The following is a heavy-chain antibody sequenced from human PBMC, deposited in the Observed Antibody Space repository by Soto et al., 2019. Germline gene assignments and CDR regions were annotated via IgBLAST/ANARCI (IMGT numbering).Heavy chain of an antibody. V-gene: IGHV4-4*02. J-gene: IGHJ6*02. Sequence: SETLSLTCAVSSGSITSSNWWSWVRQPPGKGLEWIGEIFHNGNTYYNPSLKSRVTMSVDTSKNQFSLNLGSVTAADTAVYYCARRTWGMDVWGQGTTVTVSS. D-gene: IGHD2-8*01. CDR2: IFHNGNT. CDR3: ARRTWGMDV. CDR1: SGSITSSNW.